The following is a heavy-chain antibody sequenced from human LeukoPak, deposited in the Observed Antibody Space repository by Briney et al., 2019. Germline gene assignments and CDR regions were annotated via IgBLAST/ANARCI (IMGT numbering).Heavy chain of an antibody. CDR2: IYYSGST. Sequence: PSETLSLTCTVSGGSISSGGYYWSWIRQHPGKGLEWTGYIYYSGSTYYNPSLKSRVTISVDTSKNQFSLKLSSVTAADTAVYYCALMYYYDSSGYSEFDPWGQGTLVTVSS. V-gene: IGHV4-31*03. J-gene: IGHJ5*02. CDR1: GGSISSGGYY. D-gene: IGHD3-22*01. CDR3: ALMYYYDSSGYSEFDP.